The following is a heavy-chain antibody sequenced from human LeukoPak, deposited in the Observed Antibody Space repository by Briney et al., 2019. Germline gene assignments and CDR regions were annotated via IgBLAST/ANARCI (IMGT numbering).Heavy chain of an antibody. CDR3: ARTTIFGVVIIRGWFDP. CDR1: GWSISSGSYY. Sequence: PSETLSLTCTGSGWSISSGSYYWSWIRQPAGKGLEWIGRIYTSGSTNYNPSLKSRVTISVDTSKNQFSLKLSSVTAADTAVYYCARTTIFGVVIIRGWFDPWGQGTLVTVSS. V-gene: IGHV4-61*02. CDR2: IYTSGST. J-gene: IGHJ5*02. D-gene: IGHD3-3*01.